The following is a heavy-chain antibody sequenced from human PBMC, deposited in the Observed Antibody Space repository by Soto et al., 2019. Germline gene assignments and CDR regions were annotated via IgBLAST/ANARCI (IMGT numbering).Heavy chain of an antibody. CDR2: MNPNTGNI. CDR3: TREAIVAENWFDP. V-gene: IGHV1-3*01. Sequence: QVQLVQSGAEVKRPGASVKISCRASGYTFVDYALHWVRQAPGQGLEWVGWMNPNTGNIKYSHNFEDRVSITGDRATSTAYMELRGLRSEDTAVYFCTREAIVAENWFDPWGQGTLVTVSS. J-gene: IGHJ5*02. D-gene: IGHD2-21*01. CDR1: GYTFVDYA.